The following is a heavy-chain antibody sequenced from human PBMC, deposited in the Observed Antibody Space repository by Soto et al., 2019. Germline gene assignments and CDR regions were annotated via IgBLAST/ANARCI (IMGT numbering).Heavy chain of an antibody. CDR2: IIPIFGTA. D-gene: IGHD6-13*01. V-gene: IGHV1-69*12. CDR3: ARDSSSDIRDYYYYGMDV. Sequence: QVQLVQSGAEVKKPGSSVKVSCKASGGTFSSYAISWVRQAPGQGLEWMGGIIPIFGTANYAQKFQGRVTITADEXTXAXXMELSSLRSEDTAVYCCARDSSSDIRDYYYYGMDVWGQGTTVTVSS. CDR1: GGTFSSYA. J-gene: IGHJ6*02.